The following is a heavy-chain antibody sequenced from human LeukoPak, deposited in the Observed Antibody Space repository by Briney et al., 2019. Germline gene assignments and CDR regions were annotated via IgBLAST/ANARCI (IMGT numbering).Heavy chain of an antibody. CDR3: ARGPTYSSSWYYFDY. V-gene: IGHV3-53*01. CDR2: IYSGGGT. J-gene: IGHJ4*02. CDR1: GFTISSNY. Sequence: GGSLRLSCAASGFTISSNYMSWLGQAPGKGLEWVSVIYSGGGTYYADSVRGRFTISRDNSKNTLCLQMNSLRAEDTAVYYCARGPTYSSSWYYFDYWGQGTLVTVSS. D-gene: IGHD6-13*01.